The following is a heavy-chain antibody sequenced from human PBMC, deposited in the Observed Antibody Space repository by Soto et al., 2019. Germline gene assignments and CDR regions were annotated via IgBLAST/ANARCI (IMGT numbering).Heavy chain of an antibody. CDR3: AWGYYGFWSGYRRSGMLGA. D-gene: IGHD3-3*01. Sequence: PSETLSLTCAVYGGSFSGYYWSWIRQPPGKGLERIGEINHSGSTNYNPSLKSRVTISVDTSKNQFSLKLSSVTAADTAVYYCAWGYYGFWSGYRRSGMLGAWCEGTTVAVSS. J-gene: IGHJ6*02. V-gene: IGHV4-34*01. CDR2: INHSGST. CDR1: GGSFSGYY.